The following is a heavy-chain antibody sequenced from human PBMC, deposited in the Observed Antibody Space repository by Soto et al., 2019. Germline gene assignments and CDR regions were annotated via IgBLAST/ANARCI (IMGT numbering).Heavy chain of an antibody. CDR3: ARDHPPIRYFGWGRASHEMNWFDP. Sequence: EVQLVESGGGLVQPGGSLRLSCAASGFTFSSYWMSWVRQAPGKGLEWVANIKQDGSEKYYVDSVKGRFTISRDNAKNSLYLQMNSLRAEDTAVYYCARDHPPIRYFGWGRASHEMNWFDPWGQGTLVTVSS. D-gene: IGHD3-9*01. CDR2: IKQDGSEK. J-gene: IGHJ5*02. CDR1: GFTFSSYW. V-gene: IGHV3-7*05.